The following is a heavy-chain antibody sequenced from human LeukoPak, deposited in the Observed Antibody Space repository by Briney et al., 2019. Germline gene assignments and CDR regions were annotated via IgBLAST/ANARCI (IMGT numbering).Heavy chain of an antibody. Sequence: GGSLRLSCAASGFTFSSYAMHWVRQAPGKGLEWVAVISYDGSNKYYADSVKGRFTISRDNSKNTLYLQMNSLRAEDTAVYYCASSGQTTVTAYWGRGTLVTVSS. V-gene: IGHV3-30*04. CDR2: ISYDGSNK. J-gene: IGHJ4*02. CDR3: ASSGQTTVTAY. CDR1: GFTFSSYA. D-gene: IGHD4-17*01.